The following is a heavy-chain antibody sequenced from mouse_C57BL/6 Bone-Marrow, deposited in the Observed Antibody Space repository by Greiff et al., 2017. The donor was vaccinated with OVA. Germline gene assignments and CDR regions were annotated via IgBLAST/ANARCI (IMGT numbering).Heavy chain of an antibody. CDR2: ISSGSSTI. Sequence: EVQGVESGGGLVKPGGSLKLSCAASGFTFSDYGMHWVRQAPEKGLEWVAYISSGSSTIYYADTVKGRFTISRDNAKNTLFLQMTSLRSEDTAMYYCARTQPVRYDYDFDYWGQGTTLTVSS. CDR1: GFTFSDYG. D-gene: IGHD2-4*01. V-gene: IGHV5-17*01. CDR3: ARTQPVRYDYDFDY. J-gene: IGHJ2*01.